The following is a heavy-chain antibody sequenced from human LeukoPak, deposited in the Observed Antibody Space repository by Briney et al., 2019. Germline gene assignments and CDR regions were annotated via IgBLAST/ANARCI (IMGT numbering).Heavy chain of an antibody. CDR2: ISWNSGSV. J-gene: IGHJ4*02. D-gene: IGHD5-12*01. V-gene: IGHV3-9*01. Sequence: GRSLRLSCAASGFTFDDYAMHWVRQAPGKGLEWVSGISWNSGSVGYADSVKGRFTISRDNAKNSLYLQMNSLRAEDTALYYCAKTPIIGQGWLRGSFDYWGQGTLVTVSS. CDR1: GFTFDDYA. CDR3: AKTPIIGQGWLRGSFDY.